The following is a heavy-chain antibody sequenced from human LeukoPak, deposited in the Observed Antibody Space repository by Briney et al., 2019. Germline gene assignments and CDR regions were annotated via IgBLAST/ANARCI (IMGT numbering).Heavy chain of an antibody. CDR1: GGSISSYY. V-gene: IGHV4-59*01. CDR2: IYYSGNT. CDR3: ARESVRGVDTTMVHYFDY. J-gene: IGHJ4*02. D-gene: IGHD5-18*01. Sequence: SETLSLTCTVSGGSISSYYWSWIRQPPGKGLEWIGYIYYSGNTNYNPSLKSRVTISVDASNNQFSLKLSSVTAADTAVYFCARESVRGVDTTMVHYFDYWGQGILVTVSS.